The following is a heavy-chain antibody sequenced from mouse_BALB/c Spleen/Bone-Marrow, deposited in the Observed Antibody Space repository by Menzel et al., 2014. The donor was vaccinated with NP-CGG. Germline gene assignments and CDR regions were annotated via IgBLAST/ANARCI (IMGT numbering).Heavy chain of an antibody. CDR3: AIAYFGSHKYYFDF. J-gene: IGHJ2*01. Sequence: VKVVESGPGLVAPSQSLSITCTVSGFSLTSYGVHWVRQPPGKGLEWLEIIWAGGSTNYNSALMSRLSISKDNSKSQVFLKMNSLQTDDTAMYYCAIAYFGSHKYYFDFWGQGTTLTVSS. D-gene: IGHD2-10*01. CDR1: GFSLTSYG. V-gene: IGHV2-9*02. CDR2: IWAGGST.